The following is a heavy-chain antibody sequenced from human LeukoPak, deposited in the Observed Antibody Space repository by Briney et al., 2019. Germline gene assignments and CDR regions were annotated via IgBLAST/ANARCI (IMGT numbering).Heavy chain of an antibody. V-gene: IGHV4-59*01. Sequence: SETLSLTCTVSGGSISSYYWSWIRQPPGKGLEWIGYIYYSGSTNYNPSLKSRVTISVDTSKNQFSLKLSSVTAADMAVYYCARGGDYCSSTSCYPMNLDYWGQGTLVTVSP. J-gene: IGHJ4*02. D-gene: IGHD2-2*01. CDR3: ARGGDYCSSTSCYPMNLDY. CDR2: IYYSGST. CDR1: GGSISSYY.